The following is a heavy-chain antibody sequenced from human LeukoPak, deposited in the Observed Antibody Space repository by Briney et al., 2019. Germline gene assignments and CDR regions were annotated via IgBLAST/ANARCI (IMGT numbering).Heavy chain of an antibody. D-gene: IGHD4-17*01. CDR2: IYYSKNT. CDR3: ARLPTGFPNWFDA. J-gene: IGHJ5*02. CDR1: GGSISSSSAY. Sequence: SETLSLTCTVSGGSISSSSAYWGWIRQPPGKGLEWIGSIYYSKNTYYNPSLKSRVTISADTSKNQFSLTLGSVSATDTAVYYCARLPTGFPNWFDAWGQGTLVTVSS. V-gene: IGHV4-39*01.